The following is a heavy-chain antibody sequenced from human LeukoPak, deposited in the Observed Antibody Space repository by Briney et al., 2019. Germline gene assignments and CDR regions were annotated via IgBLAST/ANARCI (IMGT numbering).Heavy chain of an antibody. CDR1: GFTFSTYA. CDR2: IRPDGDRT. D-gene: IGHD2-15*01. J-gene: IGHJ4*02. V-gene: IGHV3-23*01. CDR3: AKDGGNIVVVVAAMHY. Sequence: AGGSLRLSCAASGFTFSTYAITWVRQGPGKGLEWVSAIRPDGDRTYYANSVRGRFTISRDNSKDTVYLQINGLRVEDTAVYYCAKDGGNIVVVVAAMHYWGQGTLVTVSS.